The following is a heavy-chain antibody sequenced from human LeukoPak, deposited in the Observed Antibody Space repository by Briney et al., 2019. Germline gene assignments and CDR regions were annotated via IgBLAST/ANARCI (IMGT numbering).Heavy chain of an antibody. J-gene: IGHJ4*02. V-gene: IGHV3-11*05. D-gene: IGHD6-25*01. CDR2: ISTSSSYT. CDR3: ARGYSSADH. CDR1: GFTFSDHY. Sequence: PGGSLRLSCAVSGFTFSDHYMDWVRQAPGKGLEWLSYISTSSSYTNYADSVKGRFTISRDNAKNSLYLQMNSLRAEDTAVYYCARGYSSADHWGQGTLVTVSS.